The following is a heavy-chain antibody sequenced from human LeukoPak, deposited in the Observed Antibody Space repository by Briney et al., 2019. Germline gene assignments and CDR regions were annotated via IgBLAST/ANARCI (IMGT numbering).Heavy chain of an antibody. D-gene: IGHD6-13*01. CDR1: GGSISIYY. CDR2: FYYSGST. J-gene: IGHJ4*02. Sequence: PSETLSLTCTVSGGSISIYYWSWIRQPPGKGLEWIGYFYYSGSTNYNPSLKSRVTMSVDTSKNQSSLKLSSVTAADTAVYYCARRDSSSWSSFDYWGQGTLVTVSS. CDR3: ARRDSSSWSSFDY. V-gene: IGHV4-59*08.